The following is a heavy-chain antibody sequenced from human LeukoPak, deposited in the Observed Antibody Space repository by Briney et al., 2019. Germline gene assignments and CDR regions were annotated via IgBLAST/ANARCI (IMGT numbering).Heavy chain of an antibody. J-gene: IGHJ4*02. D-gene: IGHD5-24*01. CDR2: IYWDDDK. CDR3: AHLMATNLDY. Sequence: PGPTLAPPTLPLTLTCTFSGFSLGTRGVGVGWIRQPPVKALEWLALIYWDDDKRYSPSLKSRLTITKDTSKNQVVLTMTNMDPVDTATYYCAHLMATNLDYWGQGTLVTVSS. V-gene: IGHV2-5*02. CDR1: GFSLGTRGVG.